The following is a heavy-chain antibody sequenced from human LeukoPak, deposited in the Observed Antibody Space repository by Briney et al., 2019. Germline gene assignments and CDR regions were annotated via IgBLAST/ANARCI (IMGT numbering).Heavy chain of an antibody. CDR3: ARDLMLRGVIANYYYYYYMDV. J-gene: IGHJ6*03. CDR1: GGSFSGYH. V-gene: IGHV4-34*01. D-gene: IGHD3-10*01. Sequence: SETLSLTCAVYGGSFSGYHWSWIRQPPGKGLECIGEINHSGSTNYNPSLKSRVTISVDTFKNQFSLKLSSVTAADTAVYYCARDLMLRGVIANYYYYYYMDVWGKGTTVTISS. CDR2: INHSGST.